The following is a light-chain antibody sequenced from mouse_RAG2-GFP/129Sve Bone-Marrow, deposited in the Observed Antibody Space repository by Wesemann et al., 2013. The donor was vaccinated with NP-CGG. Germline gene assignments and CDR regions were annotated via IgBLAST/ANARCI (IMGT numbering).Light chain of an antibody. CDR2: SAS. CDR3: QNDYSYPLT. Sequence: DIVMTQSQKFMSTSVGDRVSVTCKASQNVGTNVAWYQQKPGQSPKALIYSASYRYSGVPDRFTGSGSGTDFTFTISSVQAEDLAVYYCQNDYSYPLTFGAGTKLGLK. CDR1: QNVGTN. J-gene: IGKJ5*01. V-gene: IGKV6-15*01.